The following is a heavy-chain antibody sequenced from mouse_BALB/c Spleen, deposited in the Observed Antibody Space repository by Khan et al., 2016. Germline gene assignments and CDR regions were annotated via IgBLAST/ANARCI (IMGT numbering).Heavy chain of an antibody. J-gene: IGHJ4*01. CDR3: TRGYDYDRYAMDY. V-gene: IGHV5-6-4*01. CDR2: ISSGGSYT. Sequence: EVELVESGGDLVKPGGSLKLSCAASGFTFNTYTMSWVRQTPEKRLEWVASISSGGSYTYYPDSVKGRFTISRDNAKNTLYLQMSSLKSEDTAMYYTTRGYDYDRYAMDYWGQGTSVTVSS. D-gene: IGHD2-4*01. CDR1: GFTFNTYT.